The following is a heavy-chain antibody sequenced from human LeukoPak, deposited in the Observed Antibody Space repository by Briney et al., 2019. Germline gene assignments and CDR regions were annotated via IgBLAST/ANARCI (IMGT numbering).Heavy chain of an antibody. V-gene: IGHV4-4*07. J-gene: IGHJ6*02. Sequence: SETLSHTPILPRGSLSSYYWCSIRPPARKGLEWIGRIYTRGSTNYNPSLKSRVTMSVDTSKNQCSLKLSSVTAADTAVYYCARDSGYSGYDFRYYYYGMDVWGQGTTVTVSS. D-gene: IGHD5-12*01. CDR1: RGSLSSYY. CDR3: ARDSGYSGYDFRYYYYGMDV. CDR2: IYTRGST.